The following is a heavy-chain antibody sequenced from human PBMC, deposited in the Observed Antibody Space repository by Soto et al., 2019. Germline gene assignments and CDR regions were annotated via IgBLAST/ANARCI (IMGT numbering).Heavy chain of an antibody. CDR2: INPNSGGT. Sequence: GASVKVSCKASGYTFTGYYMHWVRQAPGQGLEWMGWINPNSGGTNYAQKFQGWVTMTRDTSISTAYTELSRLRSDDTAVYYCARSSITGAGRLFYGMDVWGQGTTVTVSS. CDR3: ARSSITGAGRLFYGMDV. D-gene: IGHD2-21*01. J-gene: IGHJ6*02. V-gene: IGHV1-2*04. CDR1: GYTFTGYY.